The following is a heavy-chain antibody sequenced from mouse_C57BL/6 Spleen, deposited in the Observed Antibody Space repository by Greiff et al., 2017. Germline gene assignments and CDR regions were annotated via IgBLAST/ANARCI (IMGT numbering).Heavy chain of an antibody. Sequence: QVQLQQSGPELVKPGASVKISCKASGYAFSSSWMNWVKQGPGKGLEWIGRIYPGDGDTNYNGKFKGKATLTADKSSSTAYMQLSSLTSEDSAVYFCAREDYNSYWGQGTLVTVSA. J-gene: IGHJ3*01. CDR2: IYPGDGDT. D-gene: IGHD2-4*01. CDR3: AREDYNSY. V-gene: IGHV1-82*01. CDR1: GYAFSSSW.